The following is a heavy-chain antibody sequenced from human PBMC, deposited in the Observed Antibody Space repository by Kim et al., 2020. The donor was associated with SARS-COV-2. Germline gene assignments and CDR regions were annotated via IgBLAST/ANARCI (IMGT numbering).Heavy chain of an antibody. CDR1: GGSVSSGSYY. J-gene: IGHJ4*02. Sequence: SETLSLTCTVSGGSVSSGSYYWSWIRQPPGKGLEWIGYIYYSGSTNYNPSLKSRVTISVDTSKNQFSLKLSSVTAADTAVYYCARDNQASGSYYPGYFDYWGQGTLVTVSS. CDR3: ARDNQASGSYYPGYFDY. V-gene: IGHV4-61*01. D-gene: IGHD3-10*01. CDR2: IYYSGST.